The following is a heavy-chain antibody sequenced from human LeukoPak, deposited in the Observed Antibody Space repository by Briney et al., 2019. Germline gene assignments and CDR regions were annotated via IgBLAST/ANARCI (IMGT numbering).Heavy chain of an antibody. Sequence: PSEALSLTCAVSGGSISSSNWWSWVRQPPRKGLEWVANINEDGSQKYYVDSVKGRFTISRDNAGNSLYLQMNSLRAEDTAVYYCVPHPHYDWYFDFWGRGTLVTVSS. CDR2: INEDGSQK. J-gene: IGHJ2*01. D-gene: IGHD5-12*01. CDR3: VPHPHYDWYFDF. CDR1: GGSISSSNW. V-gene: IGHV3-7*01.